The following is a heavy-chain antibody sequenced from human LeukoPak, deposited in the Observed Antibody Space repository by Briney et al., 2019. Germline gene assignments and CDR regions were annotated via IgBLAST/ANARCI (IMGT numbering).Heavy chain of an antibody. CDR2: INPNSGGT. D-gene: IGHD5-18*01. V-gene: IGHV1-2*02. CDR1: GYTFTGYY. J-gene: IGHJ4*02. CDR3: ARERWAPMVTCY. Sequence: ASVKVSCKASGYTFTGYYMHWVRQVPGQGLEWMGWINPNSGGTNYAQKFQGRVTMTRDPSISTAYMELSSLRSDDTAVYYCARERWAPMVTCYWGQGTLVTVSS.